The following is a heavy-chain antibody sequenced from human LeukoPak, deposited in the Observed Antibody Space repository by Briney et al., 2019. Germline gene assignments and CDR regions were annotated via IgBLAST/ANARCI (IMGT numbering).Heavy chain of an antibody. CDR1: GFSLSTSGMC. CDR3: ARMSATPLTYYGIDV. J-gene: IGHJ6*02. Sequence: SGPTLVNPTQSLTPTFTFSGFSLSTSGMCVSWIRQPPGKALEWLALIDWDDDKYYSTSLKTRLTISKDTSKNQVVLTMTNMDPVDTATYYCARMSATPLTYYGIDVCGQGTTVTVSS. D-gene: IGHD1-26*01. V-gene: IGHV2-70*01. CDR2: IDWDDDK.